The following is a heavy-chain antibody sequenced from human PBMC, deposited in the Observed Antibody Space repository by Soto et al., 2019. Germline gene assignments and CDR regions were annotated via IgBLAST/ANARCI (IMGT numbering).Heavy chain of an antibody. CDR2: INDSGNI. V-gene: IGHV4-34*01. J-gene: IGHJ6*03. CDR1: GGSFSGYQ. CDR3: ARGLILWFGELSRRGGYYYYMDV. D-gene: IGHD3-10*01. Sequence: QVQLQQWGAGLLKPSETLSLTCAVYGGSFSGYQWTWIRQTPGKRLEWIGEINDSGNINYNPSLKSRVTILVDTPKKQISLKLSSVTAAATAVYYCARGLILWFGELSRRGGYYYYMDVWGKGTTVTVSS.